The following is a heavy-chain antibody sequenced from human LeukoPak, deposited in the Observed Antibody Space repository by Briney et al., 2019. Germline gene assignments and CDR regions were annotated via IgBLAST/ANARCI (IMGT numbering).Heavy chain of an antibody. J-gene: IGHJ4*02. CDR1: GFTFSTYA. V-gene: IGHV3-23*01. D-gene: IGHD3/OR15-3a*01. Sequence: GGSLRLSCAASGFTFSTYAMSWVRQAPGKGLEWASSISGSGGDTHYADSVKGRFTISRDNSKNTLFLQMNSLRAEDTAVYYCAKQRTYFDYWGQGTLVTVSS. CDR3: AKQRTYFDY. CDR2: ISGSGGDT.